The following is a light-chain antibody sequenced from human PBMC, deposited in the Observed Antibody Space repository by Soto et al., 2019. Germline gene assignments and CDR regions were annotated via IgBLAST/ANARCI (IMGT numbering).Light chain of an antibody. Sequence: EVVLTQSPATLSVSPGDRATLSCRASQSVSRNLAWYQQQPGQAPRLLIYGASTRATGVPARFSGSGSATEFTLFISSLQSEDVAVYYCQQYGDWPPETFGQGTKLEI. V-gene: IGKV3-15*01. CDR3: QQYGDWPPET. J-gene: IGKJ2*01. CDR1: QSVSRN. CDR2: GAS.